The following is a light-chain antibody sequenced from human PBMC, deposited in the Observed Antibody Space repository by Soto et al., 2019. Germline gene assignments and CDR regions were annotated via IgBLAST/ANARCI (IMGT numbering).Light chain of an antibody. CDR2: DVS. Sequence: QSALTQPASGSGSPGQSITISCTGTSSDVGGYNYVSWYQQHPGKAPKLMIYDVSNRPSGVSNRFSGSKSGNTASLTISGLQAEDEADYYCSSYTSSSTPLFFGTGTKVTVL. J-gene: IGLJ1*01. CDR3: SSYTSSSTPLF. V-gene: IGLV2-14*01. CDR1: SSDVGGYNY.